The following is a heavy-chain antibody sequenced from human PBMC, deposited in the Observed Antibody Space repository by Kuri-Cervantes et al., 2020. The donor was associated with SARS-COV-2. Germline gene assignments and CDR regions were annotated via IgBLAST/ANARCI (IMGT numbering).Heavy chain of an antibody. CDR3: AKDRVGVQDS. Sequence: GESLKISCAASGFTSSSYAMHWVRQAPGKGLEWVAFISYDGSSEYYADSVRGRFTVSRDNSKNTLYLQVNSLRADDTAVYYCAKDRVGVQDSWGQGTQVTVSS. J-gene: IGHJ5*01. CDR1: GFTSSSYA. V-gene: IGHV3-30*04. D-gene: IGHD2-21*01. CDR2: ISYDGSSE.